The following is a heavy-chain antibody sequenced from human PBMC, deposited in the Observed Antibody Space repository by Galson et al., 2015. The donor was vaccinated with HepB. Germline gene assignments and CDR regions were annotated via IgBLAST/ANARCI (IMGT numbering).Heavy chain of an antibody. D-gene: IGHD3-3*01. CDR1: GFTFSSYG. J-gene: IGHJ6*02. CDR2: IWYDGSNK. Sequence: SLRLSCAASGFTFSSYGMHWVRQAPGKGLEWVAVIWYDGSNKYYADSVKGRFTISRDNSKNTLYLQMNSLRAEDTAVYYCARYLVRGTYDFWSGYYVGYYGMDVWGQGTTVTVSS. V-gene: IGHV3-33*01. CDR3: ARYLVRGTYDFWSGYYVGYYGMDV.